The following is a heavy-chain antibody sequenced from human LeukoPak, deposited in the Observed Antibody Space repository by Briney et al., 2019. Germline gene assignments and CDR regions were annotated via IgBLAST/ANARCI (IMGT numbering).Heavy chain of an antibody. CDR1: GGSLSSGSYY. Sequence: SQTLSLTCTVSGGSLSSGSYYSSWIRQPAGKGLEWIRRIYTSGSTNYNPSLKSRVTISVDTSKNQFSLKLSSVTAADTAVYYCAIGGGLGAYFYYMDVWGKGTTVTVSS. V-gene: IGHV4-61*02. CDR2: IYTSGST. J-gene: IGHJ6*03. D-gene: IGHD1-26*01. CDR3: AIGGGLGAYFYYMDV.